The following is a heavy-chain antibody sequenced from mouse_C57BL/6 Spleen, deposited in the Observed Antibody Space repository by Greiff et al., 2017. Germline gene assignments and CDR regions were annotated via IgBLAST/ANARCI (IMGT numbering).Heavy chain of an antibody. CDR2: IYPGDGDT. CDR3: ARGRWPWFAY. Sequence: QVQLQESGPELVKPGASVKISCKASGYAFSSSWMNWVKQRPGKGLEWIGRIYPGDGDTNYNGKFKGKATLTADKSSSTAYMQLSSLTSEDSAVYFCARGRWPWFAYWGQGTLVTVSA. D-gene: IGHD2-3*01. V-gene: IGHV1-82*01. J-gene: IGHJ3*01. CDR1: GYAFSSSW.